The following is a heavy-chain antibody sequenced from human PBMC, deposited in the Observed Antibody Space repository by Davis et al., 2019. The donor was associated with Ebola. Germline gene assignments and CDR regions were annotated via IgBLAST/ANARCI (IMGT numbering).Heavy chain of an antibody. CDR3: ARDTVTTGFDY. D-gene: IGHD4-11*01. J-gene: IGHJ4*02. V-gene: IGHV4-59*01. CDR2: IYYSGST. CDR1: GGSISSYY. Sequence: MPSETLSLTCTVSGGSISSYYWSWIRQSPGKGLEWIGYIYYSGSTNYNPSLKSRVAISVDTSKNQFSLNLSSVTAADTAVYYCARDTVTTGFDYWGQGTLVTVSS.